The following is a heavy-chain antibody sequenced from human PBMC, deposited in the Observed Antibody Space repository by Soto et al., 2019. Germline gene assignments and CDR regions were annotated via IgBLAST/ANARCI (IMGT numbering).Heavy chain of an antibody. V-gene: IGHV4-59*01. CDR3: ARSRPNTYYYDSSGYPAFDP. D-gene: IGHD3-22*01. CDR1: GGSISSYY. J-gene: IGHJ5*02. Sequence: SETLSLTCTVSGGSISSYYWSWVRQPPGKGLEWIGYIYYSGSTNYNPSLKSRVTISVDTSKNQFSLKLSSVTAADTAVYYCARSRPNTYYYDSSGYPAFDPWGQGTLVTVSS. CDR2: IYYSGST.